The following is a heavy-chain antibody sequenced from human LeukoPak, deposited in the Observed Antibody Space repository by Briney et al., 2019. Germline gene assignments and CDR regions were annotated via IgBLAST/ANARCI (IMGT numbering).Heavy chain of an antibody. J-gene: IGHJ5*02. CDR3: ARDCSGGSCYPRKPENWFDP. Sequence: ASVKVSCKASGYTFTSYGISWVRQAPGQGLEWMGWISAYNGNTNYAQKLQGRVTMTTDTSTSTAYMELRSLRSDDTAVYYCARDCSGGSCYPRKPENWFDPWGQGTLVTVSS. V-gene: IGHV1-18*01. D-gene: IGHD2-15*01. CDR2: ISAYNGNT. CDR1: GYTFTSYG.